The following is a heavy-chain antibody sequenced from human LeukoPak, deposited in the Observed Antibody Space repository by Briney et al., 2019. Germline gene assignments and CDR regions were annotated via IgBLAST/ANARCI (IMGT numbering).Heavy chain of an antibody. Sequence: PGGSLRLSCAASGFTFSNYNMNWVRQAPGKGLEWVSFIFTTSSSIYYTDSVKGRFTISRDNAKNSLYLQMNSLRAEDTALYYCARDVLLWFGETRNYGMDVWGQGTTVTVSS. D-gene: IGHD3-10*01. CDR1: GFTFSNYN. CDR3: ARDVLLWFGETRNYGMDV. CDR2: IFTTSSSI. V-gene: IGHV3-48*01. J-gene: IGHJ6*02.